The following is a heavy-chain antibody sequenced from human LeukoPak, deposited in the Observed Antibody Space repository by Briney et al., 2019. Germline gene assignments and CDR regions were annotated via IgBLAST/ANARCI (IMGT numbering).Heavy chain of an antibody. CDR3: ARFVRARDAFDI. J-gene: IGHJ3*02. D-gene: IGHD2-8*01. CDR1: GGSISSGSYY. V-gene: IGHV4-61*02. Sequence: SETLSLTCTVSGGSISSGSYYWSWIRQPAGKGLEWIGRIYTSGSTNYNPSLKSRVTISVDTSKNQFSLKLSSVTAADTAVYYCARFVRARDAFDIWGQGTMVTVSS. CDR2: IYTSGST.